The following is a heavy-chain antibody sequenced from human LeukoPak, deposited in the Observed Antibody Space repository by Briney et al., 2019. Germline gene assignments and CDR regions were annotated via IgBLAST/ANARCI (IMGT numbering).Heavy chain of an antibody. J-gene: IGHJ4*02. CDR1: GGSISSYY. Sequence: SETLSLTCTVSGGSISSYYWSWIRQPPGKGQEWIGDIYYSGNTNYNPSLKGRVTISVDTSKNQFSLKLSSVTAADTAVYYCARDLGFGYFDYWGQGTLVTVSS. V-gene: IGHV4-59*01. D-gene: IGHD3-16*01. CDR3: ARDLGFGYFDY. CDR2: IYYSGNT.